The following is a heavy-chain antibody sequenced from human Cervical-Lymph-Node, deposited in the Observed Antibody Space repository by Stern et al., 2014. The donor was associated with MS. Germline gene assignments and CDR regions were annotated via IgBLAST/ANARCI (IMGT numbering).Heavy chain of an antibody. CDR3: ARDGVY. V-gene: IGHV1-69*04. CDR1: GSTFTNYA. CDR2: IIPILSRT. Sequence: QVQLVQSGAEVKKPGSSVKVSCKASGSTFTNYALSWVRQAPGQGLEWMGTIIPILSRTPDAQKFQDRVPITADISTSTAYMELISLKSDDTAVYYCARDGVYWGQGTLVTVSS. J-gene: IGHJ4*02.